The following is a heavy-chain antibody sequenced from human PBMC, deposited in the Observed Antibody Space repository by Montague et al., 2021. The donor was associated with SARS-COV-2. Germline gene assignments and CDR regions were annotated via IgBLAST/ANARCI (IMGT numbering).Heavy chain of an antibody. CDR3: ARLSSDIGGYFWFDP. CDR1: GGSIISSNYY. Sequence: SETLSLTCAVSGGSIISSNYYWGWIRQPPGKGLEWIGSIDYIGNTYHNPSLKSRVTISVDKSKNQFSLNLNSVTAADTAVYYCARLSSDIGGYFWFDPWGQGTLVSVSS. V-gene: IGHV4-39*07. J-gene: IGHJ5*02. D-gene: IGHD1-26*01. CDR2: IDYIGNT.